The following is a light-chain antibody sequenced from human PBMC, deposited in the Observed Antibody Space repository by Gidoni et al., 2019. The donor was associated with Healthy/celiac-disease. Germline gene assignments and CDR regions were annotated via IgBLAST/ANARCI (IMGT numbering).Light chain of an antibody. CDR3: QAWDNSSYV. CDR2: QDS. CDR1: KLGDKY. V-gene: IGLV3-1*01. J-gene: IGLJ1*01. Sequence: SYELTQPPSVSVSPGQTASITCSGDKLGDKYACWYQQKPGQSPVLGIYQDSRRPSGIPERFSGSNSGNTATLTISGTQAMDEADYYCQAWDNSSYVFGTGTKVTVL.